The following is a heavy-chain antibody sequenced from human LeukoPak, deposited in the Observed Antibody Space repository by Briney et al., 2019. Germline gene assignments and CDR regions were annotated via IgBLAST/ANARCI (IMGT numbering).Heavy chain of an antibody. CDR2: ISYDGSNK. D-gene: IGHD3-3*01. J-gene: IGHJ6*02. Sequence: GGSLRLSCAASGFTFSSYGMHWVRQAPGKGLEWVAVISYDGSNKYYADSVKGRFTISRDNSKNTLYLQMNSLRAEDTAVYYCASPGDFWSGYPDLYYGMDVWGQGTTATVSS. CDR3: ASPGDFWSGYPDLYYGMDV. CDR1: GFTFSSYG. V-gene: IGHV3-30*03.